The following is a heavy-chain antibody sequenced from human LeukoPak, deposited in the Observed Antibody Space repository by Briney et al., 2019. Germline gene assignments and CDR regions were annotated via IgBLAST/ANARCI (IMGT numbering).Heavy chain of an antibody. CDR3: ARVIEYSGYDFRFDY. V-gene: IGHV1-2*02. J-gene: IGHJ4*02. Sequence: ASVKLSCKASGYTFTGYYMHWVRQAPGQRLEWIACVNPNSGSTNYAQNFQGRVTMTRDTSISTAYMELSRLTSDDTAVYYCARVIEYSGYDFRFDYWGQGTLVTVSS. CDR1: GYTFTGYY. D-gene: IGHD5-12*01. CDR2: VNPNSGST.